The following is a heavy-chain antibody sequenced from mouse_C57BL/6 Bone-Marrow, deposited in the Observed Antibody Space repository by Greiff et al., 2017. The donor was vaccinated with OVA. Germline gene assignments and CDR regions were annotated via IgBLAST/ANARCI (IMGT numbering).Heavy chain of an antibody. Sequence: QVQLQQSGAELARPGASVKLSCKASGYTFTSYGISWVKQRTGQGLEWIGEIYPRSGNTYYNEKFKGKATLTADKSSSTAYMERRSLTSEDSAVYFCARSVRGTGFAYWGQGTTLTVSS. J-gene: IGHJ2*01. V-gene: IGHV1-81*01. D-gene: IGHD3-3*01. CDR2: IYPRSGNT. CDR3: ARSVRGTGFAY. CDR1: GYTFTSYG.